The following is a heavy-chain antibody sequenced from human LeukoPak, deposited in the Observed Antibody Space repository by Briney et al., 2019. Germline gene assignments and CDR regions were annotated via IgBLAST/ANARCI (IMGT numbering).Heavy chain of an antibody. V-gene: IGHV4-59*01. CDR1: GGSISSYY. D-gene: IGHD3-22*01. CDR3: ARRANSGFDAFDI. Sequence: SETLSLTWTVPGGSISSYYWSWIRQPPGKGLEWIGYIYYSGSTNYNPSLKSRVTISVDTSKNQFSLKRSSVTAADTAVYYCARRANSGFDAFDIWGQGTMVTVSS. CDR2: IYYSGST. J-gene: IGHJ3*02.